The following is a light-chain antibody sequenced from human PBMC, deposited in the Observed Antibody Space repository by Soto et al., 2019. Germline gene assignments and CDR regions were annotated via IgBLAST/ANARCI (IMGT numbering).Light chain of an antibody. CDR2: DVS. CDR3: CSYAGSYTGV. CDR1: SSDVGGYNY. J-gene: IGLJ2*01. V-gene: IGLV2-11*01. Sequence: QSALTQPRSVSGSPGQSVTISCTGTSSDVGGYNYVSWYQQHPGKAHQLMIYDVSKRPSVVPDRFSGSKSGNTASLTISGLQAEDEADYYCCSYAGSYTGVFGGGTKLTVL.